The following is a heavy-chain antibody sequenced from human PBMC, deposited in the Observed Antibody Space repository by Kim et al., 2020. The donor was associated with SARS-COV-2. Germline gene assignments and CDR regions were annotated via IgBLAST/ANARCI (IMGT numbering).Heavy chain of an antibody. V-gene: IGHV3-53*01. Sequence: GGSLRLSCAASGFTVSSNYMSWVRQAPGKGLEWVSVIYSGGSTYYADSVKGRFTISRDNSKNTLYLQMNSLRAEDTAVYYCAASNRITIFGVVIIHYYGMDVWGQGTTVTVSS. CDR2: IYSGGST. CDR3: AASNRITIFGVVIIHYYGMDV. CDR1: GFTVSSNY. J-gene: IGHJ6*02. D-gene: IGHD3-3*01.